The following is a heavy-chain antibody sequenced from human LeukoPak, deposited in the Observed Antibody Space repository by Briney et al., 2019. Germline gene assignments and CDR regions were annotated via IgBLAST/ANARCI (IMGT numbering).Heavy chain of an antibody. J-gene: IGHJ4*02. Sequence: PGEPLKISCKASGYSFTTNWIGGLRQMPGRGREGMVVISPGNLDTIYSPPFQDQITISADRSISTAYLQWGNLKASDTAMYFCAAFNRDAYKHFDCWGQGTLVTVSS. V-gene: IGHV5-51*01. CDR3: AAFNRDAYKHFDC. CDR1: GYSFTTNW. CDR2: ISPGNLDT. D-gene: IGHD5-24*01.